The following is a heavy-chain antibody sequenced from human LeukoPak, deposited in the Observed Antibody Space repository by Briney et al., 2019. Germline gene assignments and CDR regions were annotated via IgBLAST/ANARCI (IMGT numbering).Heavy chain of an antibody. CDR2: MSNSGHT. V-gene: IGHV4-61*01. CDR3: ARVSVAGTGPDY. J-gene: IGHJ4*02. Sequence: NPSETLSLTCTVSGGSVSSGNYYWSWIRQPPGKGLEWIGFMSNSGHTDSNASLKSRVTISVDTSKNQFSLKLKSVTAADTAVYYCARVSVAGTGPDYWGQGTLVTVSS. D-gene: IGHD6-13*01. CDR1: GGSVSSGNYY.